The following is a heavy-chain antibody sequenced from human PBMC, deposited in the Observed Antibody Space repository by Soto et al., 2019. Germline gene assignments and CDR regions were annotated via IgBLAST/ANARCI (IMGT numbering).Heavy chain of an antibody. V-gene: IGHV1-69*02. J-gene: IGHJ6*03. D-gene: IGHD2-8*02. Sequence: QVQLVQSGSEVKNPGSSVKVSCRASGGSLSSYPITWVRQAPGQGLEWMGRIIPIVGFTNYAQKFQGRVTITADKSTSTAYMELSSLRSDDTAVYYCARPTGGHDSGGNYMDVWGKGTTVIVSS. CDR2: IIPIVGFT. CDR1: GGSLSSYP. CDR3: ARPTGGHDSGGNYMDV.